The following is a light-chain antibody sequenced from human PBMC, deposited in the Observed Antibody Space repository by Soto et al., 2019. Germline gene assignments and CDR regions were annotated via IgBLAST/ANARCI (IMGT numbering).Light chain of an antibody. CDR3: QQYGSSGT. J-gene: IGKJ1*01. V-gene: IGKV3-20*01. Sequence: ELVFTHSQGTLSLSPGERATLSCRASQRVSNNYLAWYQQKPGQAPRLLIYGASNRATGIPDRFSGSGSGTDFTLTIIRLEPEDFAVYYCQQYGSSGTFGQGTKVDNK. CDR2: GAS. CDR1: QRVSNNY.